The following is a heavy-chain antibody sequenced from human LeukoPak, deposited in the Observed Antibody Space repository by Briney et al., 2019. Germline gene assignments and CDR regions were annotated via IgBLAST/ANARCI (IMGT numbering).Heavy chain of an antibody. J-gene: IGHJ4*02. D-gene: IGHD3-10*01. V-gene: IGHV1-2*02. CDR1: GYTFTGYY. CDR3: AREILRASRGFDY. CDR2: INPNSGGT. Sequence: ASVKVSCKAPGYTFTGYYMHWVRQAPGQGLEWMGWINPNSGGTNYAQKFQGRVTMTRDTSISTAYMELSRLRSDDTAVYYCAREILRASRGFDYWGQGTLVTVSS.